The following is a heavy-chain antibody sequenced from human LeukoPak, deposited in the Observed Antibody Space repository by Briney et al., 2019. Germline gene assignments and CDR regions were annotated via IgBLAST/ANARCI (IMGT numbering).Heavy chain of an antibody. Sequence: GGSLRLSCAASGFTFSNDWMHWVRHPPGKGLVWVPRINGDGSSTTYADSVKGRFTISRDNAKNTLYLQMNSLRAEDTAVYYCAGLGYCTSTNCYIDYWGQGTVVTVSS. D-gene: IGHD2-2*02. CDR1: GFTFSNDW. CDR3: AGLGYCTSTNCYIDY. CDR2: INGDGSST. V-gene: IGHV3-74*01. J-gene: IGHJ4*02.